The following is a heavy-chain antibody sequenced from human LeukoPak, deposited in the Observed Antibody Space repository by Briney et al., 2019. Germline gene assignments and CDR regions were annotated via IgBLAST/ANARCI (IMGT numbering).Heavy chain of an antibody. D-gene: IGHD3-10*01. Sequence: ASAKVSCKASGYTFTSYYMHWVRQAPGQGLEWMGIINPSGGSTSYAQKFQGRVTMTRDTSTSTVYMELSSLRSEDTAVYYCARGVLLWFGELHLEDWFDPWGQGTLVTVSS. J-gene: IGHJ5*02. CDR3: ARGVLLWFGELHLEDWFDP. V-gene: IGHV1-46*01. CDR2: INPSGGST. CDR1: GYTFTSYY.